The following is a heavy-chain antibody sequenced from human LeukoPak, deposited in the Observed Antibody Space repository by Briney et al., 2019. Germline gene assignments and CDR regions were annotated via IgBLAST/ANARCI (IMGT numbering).Heavy chain of an antibody. D-gene: IGHD2-8*01. J-gene: IGHJ6*03. CDR1: GYTFTSYD. CDR2: MNPNSGNT. Sequence: ASVKVSCKASGYTFTSYDINWVRHATGQGLEWMGWMNPNSGNTGYARKFQGRVTMTRNTSISTAYMELSSLRSEDTAVYYCARGEARTQMVYAIGDYYYYYYMDVWGKGTTVTVSS. V-gene: IGHV1-8*01. CDR3: ARGEARTQMVYAIGDYYYYYYMDV.